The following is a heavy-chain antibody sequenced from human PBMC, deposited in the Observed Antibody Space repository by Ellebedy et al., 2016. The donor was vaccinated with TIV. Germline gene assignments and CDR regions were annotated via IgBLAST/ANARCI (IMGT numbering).Heavy chain of an antibody. J-gene: IGHJ4*02. D-gene: IGHD2-8*01. Sequence: PGGSLRLSCAAWGFSFSNFWMSWVRQAPGKGLEWMTLISYDGSNKYYADSVKGRFTISRDNAKNSLYLQMNSLRAEDTAIYYCARYAVGAYYFDYWGQGTLVTVSS. CDR2: ISYDGSNK. CDR1: GFSFSNFW. V-gene: IGHV3-30-3*01. CDR3: ARYAVGAYYFDY.